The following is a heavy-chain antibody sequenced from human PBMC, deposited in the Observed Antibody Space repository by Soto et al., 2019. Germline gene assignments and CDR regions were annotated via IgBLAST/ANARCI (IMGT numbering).Heavy chain of an antibody. Sequence: PGWSLRLSCAASGFSFSSYWMSWVRQTPGRGLEWVANIKSDGSEKYYVDSVKVRFTVSRDNAKHSLFLQMSSLRAEDTAVYYCARSGSGNDPWGQGTLVTVSS. CDR2: IKSDGSEK. D-gene: IGHD5-12*01. V-gene: IGHV3-7*01. CDR1: GFSFSSYW. CDR3: ARSGSGNDP. J-gene: IGHJ5*02.